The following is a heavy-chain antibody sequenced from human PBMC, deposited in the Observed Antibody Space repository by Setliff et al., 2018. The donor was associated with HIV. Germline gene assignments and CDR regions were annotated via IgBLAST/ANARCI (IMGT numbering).Heavy chain of an antibody. Sequence: SETLSLTCAVYGGSLSAYSWTWIRQPPEKGLEWIGEINHSRSTKYNPSLKSRVTIPLDTSKNQFSLKLNSVTAADTAVYYCARDFGDNSGWDLWGQGMLVTVSS. CDR3: ARDFGDNSGWDL. CDR2: INHSRST. CDR1: GGSLSAYS. J-gene: IGHJ5*02. V-gene: IGHV4-34*01. D-gene: IGHD4-17*01.